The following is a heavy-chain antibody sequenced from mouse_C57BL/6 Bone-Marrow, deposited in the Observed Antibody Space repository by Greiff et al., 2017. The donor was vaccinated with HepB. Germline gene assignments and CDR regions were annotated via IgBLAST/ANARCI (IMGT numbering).Heavy chain of an antibody. J-gene: IGHJ1*03. CDR1: GYSFTSYY. CDR2: IYPGSGNT. CDR3: AGLRRYWYFDV. V-gene: IGHV1-66*01. D-gene: IGHD2-4*01. Sequence: LQQSGPELVKPGASVKISCKASGYSFTSYYIHWVKQRPGQGLEWIGWIYPGSGNTKYNEKFKGKATLTADTSSSTAYMQLSSLTSEDSAVYYCAGLRRYWYFDVWGTGTTVTVSS.